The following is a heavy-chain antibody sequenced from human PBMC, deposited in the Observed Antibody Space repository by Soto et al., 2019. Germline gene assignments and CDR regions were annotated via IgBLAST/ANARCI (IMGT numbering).Heavy chain of an antibody. V-gene: IGHV3-7*01. CDR1: GFTFSSYW. D-gene: IGHD6-19*01. Sequence: QPGGSLRLSCVASGFTFSSYWMSWVRQAPGKGLEWVANIQQDGSEKYYVDSVKGRFTISRDNAKNSLYLQMNSLRAEDTAVYYCARWEAVAGSGMDVWGQGTTVTVSS. J-gene: IGHJ6*02. CDR2: IQQDGSEK. CDR3: ARWEAVAGSGMDV.